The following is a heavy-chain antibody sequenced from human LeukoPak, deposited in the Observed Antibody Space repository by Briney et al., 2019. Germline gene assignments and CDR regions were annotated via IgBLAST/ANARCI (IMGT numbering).Heavy chain of an antibody. Sequence: ASVKVSCKASGGTFSSYAISWVRQAPGQGLEWMGGIIPIFGTANYAQKFQGRATITTDESTSTAYMELSSLRSEDTAVYYCARDGGDGYKYFDYWGQGTLVTVSS. V-gene: IGHV1-69*05. CDR2: IIPIFGTA. CDR3: ARDGGDGYKYFDY. CDR1: GGTFSSYA. D-gene: IGHD5-24*01. J-gene: IGHJ4*02.